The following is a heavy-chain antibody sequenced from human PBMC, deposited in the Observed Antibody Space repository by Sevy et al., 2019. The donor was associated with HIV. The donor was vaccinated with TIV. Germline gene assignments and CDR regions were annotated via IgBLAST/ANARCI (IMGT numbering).Heavy chain of an antibody. V-gene: IGHV3-53*01. Sequence: GGSLRLSFAASGFTFNSDYMSWVRQAPGKGLEGVSVVYSGGTTYYAYSVKGRLTISRDNSKNILYLQMNSLGAEDTAVYYCARHISFGELGSWFDPWGQGTLVTVSS. CDR1: GFTFNSDY. CDR3: ARHISFGELGSWFDP. D-gene: IGHD3-10*01. CDR2: VYSGGTT. J-gene: IGHJ5*02.